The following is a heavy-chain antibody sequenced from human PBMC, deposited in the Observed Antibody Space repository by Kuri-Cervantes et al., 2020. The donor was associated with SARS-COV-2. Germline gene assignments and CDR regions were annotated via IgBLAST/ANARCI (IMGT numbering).Heavy chain of an antibody. CDR2: TNPNSGGT. CDR1: GYTFTGYY. CDR3: ARKHILTGWAYYYYGMDV. V-gene: IGHV1-2*02. D-gene: IGHD3-9*01. Sequence: ASVKVSCKASGYTFTGYYMHWVRQAPGQGLEWMGWTNPNSGGTNYAQKFQGRVTMTRDTSISTAYMELSRLRSDDTAVYYCARKHILTGWAYYYYGMDVWGQGTTVTVSS. J-gene: IGHJ6*02.